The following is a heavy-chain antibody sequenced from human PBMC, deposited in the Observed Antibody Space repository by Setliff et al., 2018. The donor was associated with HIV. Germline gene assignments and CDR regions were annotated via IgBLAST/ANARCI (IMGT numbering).Heavy chain of an antibody. CDR1: GFTFSNFA. J-gene: IGHJ4*02. V-gene: IGHV3-23*01. CDR3: TTIQKLTTPVDY. D-gene: IGHD4-17*01. Sequence: GGSLRLSCAASGFTFSNFAINWVRQAPGKGLEWVSTISGRGTNTYYADSVKGRFTISRDNAKSTLYLQMNSLKTEDTAVYYCTTIQKLTTPVDYWGQGTLVTVSS. CDR2: ISGRGTNT.